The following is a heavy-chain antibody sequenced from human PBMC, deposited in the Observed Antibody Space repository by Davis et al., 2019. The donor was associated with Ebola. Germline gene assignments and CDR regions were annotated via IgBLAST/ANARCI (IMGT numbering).Heavy chain of an antibody. CDR2: INHSGST. D-gene: IGHD3-3*01. J-gene: IGHJ5*02. V-gene: IGHV4-39*07. Sequence: PSETLSLTCTVSGGSISSSSYYWGWIRQPPGKGLEWIGEINHSGSTNYNPSLKTPVTISVDTSKNQFSLKLSSVTAADTAVYYCARGLITIFGVVIYGHWFDPWGQGTLVTVSS. CDR1: GGSISSSSYY. CDR3: ARGLITIFGVVIYGHWFDP.